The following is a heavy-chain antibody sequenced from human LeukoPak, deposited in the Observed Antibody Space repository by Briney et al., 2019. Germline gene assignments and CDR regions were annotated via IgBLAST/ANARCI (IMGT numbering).Heavy chain of an antibody. Sequence: PGGSLRLSCVASDFSFTTYTMGWVRQAPGKGLEWVSSISGGDPTTYYADSVKGRFTISRDNSKSTVYLQMNSLRAEDTALYYCARGSGSSWYFYFDYWGQGTLVTVSS. CDR3: ARGSGSSWYFYFDY. V-gene: IGHV3-23*01. D-gene: IGHD6-13*01. J-gene: IGHJ4*02. CDR1: DFSFTTYT. CDR2: ISGGDPTT.